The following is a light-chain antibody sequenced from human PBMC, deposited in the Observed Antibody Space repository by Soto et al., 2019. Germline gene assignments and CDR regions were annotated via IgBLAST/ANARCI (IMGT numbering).Light chain of an antibody. CDR2: GNN. J-gene: IGLJ3*02. V-gene: IGLV1-40*01. CDR3: QSYDSSLFWV. Sequence: QSVLTQPPSVCGAPGQRVSISCTGSSSNIAAGHDVHWYQQLPGRAPKLLIHGNNNRPSGVPDRFSGSKSGTSASLTITGLQAEDEADYYCQSYDSSLFWVFGGGTKLTVL. CDR1: SSNIAAGHD.